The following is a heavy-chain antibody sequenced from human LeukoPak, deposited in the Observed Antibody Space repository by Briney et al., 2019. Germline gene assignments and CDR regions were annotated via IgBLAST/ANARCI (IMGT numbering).Heavy chain of an antibody. CDR1: GYTFTSYA. Sequence: GASVKVSCEAAGYTFTSYAMNWVRQAPGQGLEWMGWINTNTGNPTYAQGFTGRFVFSLDTSVSTAYLQISSLKAEDTAVYYCARVLPLRIFSEFYAFDIWGQGTMVTVSS. J-gene: IGHJ3*02. CDR2: INTNTGNP. D-gene: IGHD3-9*01. V-gene: IGHV7-4-1*02. CDR3: ARVLPLRIFSEFYAFDI.